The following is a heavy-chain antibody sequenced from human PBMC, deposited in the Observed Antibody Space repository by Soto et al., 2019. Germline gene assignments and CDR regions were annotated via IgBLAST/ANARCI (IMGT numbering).Heavy chain of an antibody. CDR1: GGSISSGGYY. Sequence: PSETLSLTCTVSGGSISSGGYYWSWIRQHPGKGLEWIGYIYYSGSTYYNPSLKSRVTISVDTSKNQFSLKLSSVTAADTAVYYCARGELAARVLDYWGRGTLVTVSS. CDR2: IYYSGST. J-gene: IGHJ4*02. D-gene: IGHD6-6*01. V-gene: IGHV4-31*03. CDR3: ARGELAARVLDY.